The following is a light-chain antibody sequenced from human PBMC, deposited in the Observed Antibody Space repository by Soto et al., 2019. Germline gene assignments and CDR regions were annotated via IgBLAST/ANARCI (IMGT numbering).Light chain of an antibody. CDR2: AAS. J-gene: IGKJ5*01. CDR3: QQSYSATIT. V-gene: IGKV1-39*01. CDR1: QXISSY. Sequence: DIRMTQSPSSLSASVGDRVTITCRASQXISSYLNWYQQKPGKAPKLLIYAASSLQSGVPSRFSGSGSGTDFNLNISSLQPEDFATYYCQQSYSATITLGQGTRLEIK.